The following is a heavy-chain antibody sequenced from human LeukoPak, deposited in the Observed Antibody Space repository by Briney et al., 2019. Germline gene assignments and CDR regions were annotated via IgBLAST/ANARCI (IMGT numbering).Heavy chain of an antibody. Sequence: PGGSLRLSCAASGFXVSSNYISWVRQAPGKGQEWVGRIKSKADGGTTDYAAPVKGRFTISTDDSKNTLYLQMNSLKTEDTAVYSCTTDRAIAVRPVFDSWGQGTLVTVSS. V-gene: IGHV3-15*01. CDR1: GFXVSSNY. CDR2: IKSKADGGTT. CDR3: TTDRAIAVRPVFDS. J-gene: IGHJ4*02. D-gene: IGHD6-6*01.